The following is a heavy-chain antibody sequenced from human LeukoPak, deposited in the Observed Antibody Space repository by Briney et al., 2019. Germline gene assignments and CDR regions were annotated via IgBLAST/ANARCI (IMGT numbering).Heavy chain of an antibody. CDR1: GYTFTGYY. CDR2: INPNSGGT. V-gene: IGHV1-2*02. Sequence: ASVKVSCKASGYTFTGYYMHWVRQAPGQGLEWMGWINPNSGGTNYAQKFQGRVTMTRDTSTSTAYMELSRLRSDDTAVYYCARVGAYDSISLDAFDIWGQGTMVTVSS. D-gene: IGHD3-22*01. CDR3: ARVGAYDSISLDAFDI. J-gene: IGHJ3*02.